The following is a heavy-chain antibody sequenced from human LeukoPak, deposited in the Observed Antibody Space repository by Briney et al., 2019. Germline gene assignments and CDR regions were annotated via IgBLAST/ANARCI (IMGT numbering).Heavy chain of an antibody. J-gene: IGHJ4*02. Sequence: ASVKVSCKASGYTFTSYGISWVRQAPGQGLEWMGWISAYNGNTNYAQKLQGRVTMTTDTSTSTAYMELRSLRSDDTAVYYCARVSRVYSSSWYDSYYFDYWGREPWSPSPQ. CDR1: GYTFTSYG. D-gene: IGHD6-13*01. CDR3: ARVSRVYSSSWYDSYYFDY. V-gene: IGHV1-18*01. CDR2: ISAYNGNT.